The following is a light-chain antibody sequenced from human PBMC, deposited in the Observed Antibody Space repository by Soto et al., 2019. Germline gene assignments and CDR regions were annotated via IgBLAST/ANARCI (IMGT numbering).Light chain of an antibody. CDR1: QSVQCN. CDR2: DAS. CDR3: QQRSNWPPT. V-gene: IGKV3-11*01. Sequence: EKVMSQSPATMSVSPGKRATLSCSASQSVQCNLAWYQQTPGQAPRLLIYDASNRATGIPARFSGSGSGTDFTLTISSLEPEDFAVYYCQQRSNWPPTFGQGTRLEI. J-gene: IGKJ5*01.